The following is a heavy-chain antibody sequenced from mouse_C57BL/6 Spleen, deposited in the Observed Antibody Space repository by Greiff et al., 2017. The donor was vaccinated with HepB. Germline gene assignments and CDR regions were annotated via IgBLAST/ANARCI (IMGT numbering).Heavy chain of an antibody. CDR2: IWRGGST. D-gene: IGHD2-10*02. Sequence: QVQLQQSGPGLVQPSQSLSITCTVSGFSLTSYGVHWVRQSPGKGLEWLGVIWRGGSTDYNAAFMSRLSITKDNSKSQIFFKMNSLQADDTAIYYCAKNRMVTTGKNAMDYWGQGTSVTVSS. CDR3: AKNRMVTTGKNAMDY. V-gene: IGHV2-5*01. CDR1: GFSLTSYG. J-gene: IGHJ4*01.